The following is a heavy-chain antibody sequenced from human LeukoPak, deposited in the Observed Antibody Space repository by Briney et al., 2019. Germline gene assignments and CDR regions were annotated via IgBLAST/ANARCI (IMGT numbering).Heavy chain of an antibody. CDR2: INPNSGGT. CDR1: GYTFTGYY. J-gene: IGHJ4*02. V-gene: IGHV1-2*06. D-gene: IGHD6-19*01. Sequence: GASVKVSCKASGYTFTGYYMHWVRQAPGQGLEWMGRINPNSGGTNYAQKFQGRVTMTRDTSISTAYMELSRLTSDDTAVYYCARSPSGWYGDYWGQGTLVTVSS. CDR3: ARSPSGWYGDY.